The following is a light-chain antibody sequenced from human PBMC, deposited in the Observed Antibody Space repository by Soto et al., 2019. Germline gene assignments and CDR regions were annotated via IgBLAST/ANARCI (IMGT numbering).Light chain of an antibody. CDR3: QQANSFPFS. V-gene: IGKV1-12*02. CDR2: AAS. Sequence: DIQMTQSPSSVSAFVRDRVTITCRASRDISTYLAWYQQKPGKAPQLLIYAASSLQRGVPSRFSGSGSGTDFNLTISRLQPEDFATYYCQQANSFPFSFGGGTKVEI. J-gene: IGKJ4*01. CDR1: RDISTY.